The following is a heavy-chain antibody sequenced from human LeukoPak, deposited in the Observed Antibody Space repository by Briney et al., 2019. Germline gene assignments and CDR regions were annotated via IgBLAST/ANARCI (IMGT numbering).Heavy chain of an antibody. CDR2: ISSSSSYI. CDR1: GFTFSRNS. Sequence: AGGSLRLSCAGSGFTFSRNSMNWVRQAPGKGLEWVSSISSSSSYIYYADSVKGRFTISRDNAENSLYLQMNSLRAEDTAVYYCARGLDNYGYKFDYWGQGTLVTVSS. V-gene: IGHV3-21*06. J-gene: IGHJ4*02. CDR3: ARGLDNYGYKFDY. D-gene: IGHD5-18*01.